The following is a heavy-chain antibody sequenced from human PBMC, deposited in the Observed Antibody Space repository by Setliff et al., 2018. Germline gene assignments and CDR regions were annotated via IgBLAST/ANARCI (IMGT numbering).Heavy chain of an antibody. CDR3: ARGLHSGTYWGTRPLGLDY. Sequence: SETLSLTCSVSGGSMIGYYWSWVRQAPGKELEWIGYSVDGSTNYNPSLKSRVTISVDTSKNQFTLKLTSVTAADPAVYYCARGLHSGTYWGTRPLGLDYWGQGTQVTVSS. V-gene: IGHV4-59*08. J-gene: IGHJ4*02. D-gene: IGHD1-26*01. CDR1: GGSMIGYY. CDR2: SVDGST.